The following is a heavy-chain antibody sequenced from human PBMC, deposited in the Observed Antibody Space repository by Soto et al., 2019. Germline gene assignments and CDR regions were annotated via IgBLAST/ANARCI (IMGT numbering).Heavy chain of an antibody. Sequence: EVHLVQSGGGLVQPGGSLKLSCAASGFIFSGSAMHWVRQASGKGLEWVGRIGRKAKNYATEYGASVEGRFTISRDDSKNTTFLLMNSLKSEDTAVYFRVRQLLVVSPLDHWGQGTLVTVSS. CDR3: VRQLLVVSPLDH. J-gene: IGHJ4*02. D-gene: IGHD6-13*01. CDR2: IGRKAKNYAT. CDR1: GFIFSGSA. V-gene: IGHV3-73*02.